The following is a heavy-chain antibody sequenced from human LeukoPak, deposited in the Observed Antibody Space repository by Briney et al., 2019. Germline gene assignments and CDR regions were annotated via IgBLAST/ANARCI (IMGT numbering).Heavy chain of an antibody. Sequence: SETLSLTCTVSGGSISIYYWSWIRQPPGKGLEWIGYIYHSGSTYYNPSLKSRVTISVDRSKNQFSLKLSSVTAADTAVYYCARTILELWLPGAFDYWGQGTLVTVSS. D-gene: IGHD5-18*01. CDR3: ARTILELWLPGAFDY. CDR2: IYHSGST. V-gene: IGHV4-59*12. CDR1: GGSISIYY. J-gene: IGHJ4*02.